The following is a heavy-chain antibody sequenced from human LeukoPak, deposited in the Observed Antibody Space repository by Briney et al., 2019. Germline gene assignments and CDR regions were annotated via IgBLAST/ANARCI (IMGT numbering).Heavy chain of an antibody. D-gene: IGHD4-17*01. Sequence: GGSLRLSCAASGFTFSSYWMHWVRHAPGKGRVWVSRIDTDGSNTSYADSVKGRFTIARDNAKNTLYLQMNSLRAEDTAVYCCASESHRDYPASWGQGTLVSVSS. J-gene: IGHJ4*02. CDR3: ASESHRDYPAS. CDR2: IDTDGSNT. V-gene: IGHV3-74*01. CDR1: GFTFSSYW.